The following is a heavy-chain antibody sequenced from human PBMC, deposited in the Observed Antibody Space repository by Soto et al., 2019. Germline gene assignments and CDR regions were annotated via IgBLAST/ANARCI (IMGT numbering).Heavy chain of an antibody. V-gene: IGHV1-69*01. CDR3: ASSGGYYDFWSGRNDAFDI. D-gene: IGHD3-3*01. CDR1: GGTFSSYA. Sequence: QVQLVQSGAEVKKPESSVKVSCKASGGTFSSYAISWVRQAPGPGLEWMGGIIPIFGTANYAQKFQGRVTITADESTSTAYMELSSLRSEDTAVYYCASSGGYYDFWSGRNDAFDIWGQGTMVTVSS. J-gene: IGHJ3*02. CDR2: IIPIFGTA.